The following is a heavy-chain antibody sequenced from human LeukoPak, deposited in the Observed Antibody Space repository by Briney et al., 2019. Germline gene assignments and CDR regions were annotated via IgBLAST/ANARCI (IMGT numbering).Heavy chain of an antibody. CDR3: ARGRDTAMVRRGYYYGMDV. CDR2: VNHSRST. V-gene: IGHV4-34*01. D-gene: IGHD5-18*01. CDR1: GGSCSGYY. J-gene: IGHJ6*02. Sequence: SETLSLNCAVYGGSCSGYYWSWIRQPPGKGLEWIGEVNHSRSTNYNTSLKSRVTISVDTSKNQFSLKLSSVTAADTAVYYCARGRDTAMVRRGYYYGMDVWGQGTTVTVSS.